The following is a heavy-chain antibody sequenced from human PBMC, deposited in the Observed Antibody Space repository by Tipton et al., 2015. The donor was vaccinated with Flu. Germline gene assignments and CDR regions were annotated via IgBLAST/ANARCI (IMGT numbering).Heavy chain of an antibody. CDR1: GDSISSDYY. Sequence: LRLSCAVSGDSISSDYYWGWIRQFPGKGVEWIGTVSRTGSTIYNPSLKSRVTISIDTSKNQFSLKMKSVTATDMAVYYCARRDYSNYVSDPKSGFDPWGQGTLVAVSS. CDR2: VSRTGST. J-gene: IGHJ5*02. V-gene: IGHV4-38-2*01. D-gene: IGHD4-11*01. CDR3: ARRDYSNYVSDPKSGFDP.